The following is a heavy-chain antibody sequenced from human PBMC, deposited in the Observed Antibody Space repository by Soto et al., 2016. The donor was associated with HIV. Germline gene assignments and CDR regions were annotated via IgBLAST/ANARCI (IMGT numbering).Heavy chain of an antibody. Sequence: QVQLVQSGAEVKKPGASVKVSCKASGYTFTSYAISWVRQAPGQGLEWMGGIIPILGIANYAQKFQGRVTITADKSTSTAYMELSSLRSEDTAVYYCARGRDGSEDYYYYYYMDVWGKGTTVTVSS. CDR1: GYTFTSYA. V-gene: IGHV1-69*10. J-gene: IGHJ6*03. D-gene: IGHD5-12*01. CDR2: IIPILGIA. CDR3: ARGRDGSEDYYYYYYMDV.